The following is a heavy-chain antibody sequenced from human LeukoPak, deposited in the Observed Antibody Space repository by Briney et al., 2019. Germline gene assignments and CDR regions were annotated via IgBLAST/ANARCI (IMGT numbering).Heavy chain of an antibody. D-gene: IGHD6-19*01. CDR2: IYYSGSA. Sequence: SSETLSLTCTVAGGSVSSGSYYWSWIRQPPGKGLEWIGYIYYSGSADYNPSLKSRVTISADTSKNQFSLKVTSVTAADTAVYYCARGSGWYYFDYWGQGALVTVSS. J-gene: IGHJ4*02. CDR3: ARGSGWYYFDY. V-gene: IGHV4-61*01. CDR1: GGSVSSGSYY.